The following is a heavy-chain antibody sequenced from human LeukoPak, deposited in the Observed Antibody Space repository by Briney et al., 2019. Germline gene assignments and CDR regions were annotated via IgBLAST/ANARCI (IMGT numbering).Heavy chain of an antibody. CDR1: GFTFDDYA. Sequence: PGRSLRLSCAASGFTFDDYAMHWVRQAPGKGLEWVSGISWNSGSIGYADSVKGRFTISRDNAKNSLYLQMNSLRAEDTALYYCAKDTVRLSEWFPFDYWGQGTLVTVSS. V-gene: IGHV3-9*01. D-gene: IGHD3-3*01. J-gene: IGHJ4*02. CDR3: AKDTVRLSEWFPFDY. CDR2: ISWNSGSI.